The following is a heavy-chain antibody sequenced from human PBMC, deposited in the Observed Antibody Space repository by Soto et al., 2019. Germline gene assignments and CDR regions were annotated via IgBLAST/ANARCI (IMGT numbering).Heavy chain of an antibody. J-gene: IGHJ4*02. Sequence: GGSLRLSCAASGFTFSSYSMNWVRQAPGKGLEWVSSISSSSSYIYYADSVKGRFTISRDNAKNSLYLQMNSLRAEDTAVYYCARDRSGAVGAREFDYWGQGTLVTVSS. CDR1: GFTFSSYS. CDR3: ARDRSGAVGAREFDY. V-gene: IGHV3-21*01. CDR2: ISSSSSYI. D-gene: IGHD1-26*01.